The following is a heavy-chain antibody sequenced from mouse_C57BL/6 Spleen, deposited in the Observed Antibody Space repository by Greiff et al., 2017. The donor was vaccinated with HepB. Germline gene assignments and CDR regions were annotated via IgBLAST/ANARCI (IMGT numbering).Heavy chain of an antibody. Sequence: QVQLQQPGAELVKPGASVKMSCKASGYTFTSYWITWVKQRPGQGLEWIGDIYPGSGSTNYNEKFKSKATLTVDTSSSTAYMQLSSLTSEDSAVYYCARLGGYYGSGAMDYWGQGTSVTVSS. CDR3: ARLGGYYGSGAMDY. D-gene: IGHD1-1*01. V-gene: IGHV1-55*01. CDR2: IYPGSGST. CDR1: GYTFTSYW. J-gene: IGHJ4*01.